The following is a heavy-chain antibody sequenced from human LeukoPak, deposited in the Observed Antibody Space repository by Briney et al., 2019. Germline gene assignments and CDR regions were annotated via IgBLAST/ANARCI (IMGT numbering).Heavy chain of an antibody. J-gene: IGHJ6*02. V-gene: IGHV3-7*01. D-gene: IGHD4-17*01. CDR3: ARDMRDYRIYYYGMDV. Sequence: GGSLRLSCAASGFTFSSYWMSWVRQAPGNGLEWVANIKQDGSEKYYVDSVKGRFTISRDNAKNSLYLQMNSLRAEDTAVYYCARDMRDYRIYYYGMDVWGQGTTVTVSS. CDR2: IKQDGSEK. CDR1: GFTFSSYW.